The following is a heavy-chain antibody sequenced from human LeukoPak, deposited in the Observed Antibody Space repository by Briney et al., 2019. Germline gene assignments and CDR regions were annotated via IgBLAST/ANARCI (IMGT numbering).Heavy chain of an antibody. D-gene: IGHD2/OR15-2a*01. V-gene: IGHV7-4-1*02. CDR3: ARGRNWFDP. J-gene: IGHJ5*02. Sequence: ASVKVSCKASGYTFTSYGISWVRQAPGQGLEWMGWINTNTGNPTYAQGFTGRFVFSLDTSVSTAYLHLSSLKAEDTAFYYCARGRNWFDPWGQGTLVTVSS. CDR1: GYTFTSYG. CDR2: INTNTGNP.